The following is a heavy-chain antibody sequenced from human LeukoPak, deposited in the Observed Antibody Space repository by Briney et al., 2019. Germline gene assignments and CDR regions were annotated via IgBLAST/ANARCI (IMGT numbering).Heavy chain of an antibody. D-gene: IGHD6-13*01. J-gene: IGHJ6*03. V-gene: IGHV3-21*04. CDR2: ISSSSSYI. CDR1: GFTFSSYS. Sequence: GGSLRLSCAASGFTFSSYSMNWVRQAPGKGLEWVSSISSSSSYIYYADSVKGRFTISRDNAKNTLYLQMNSLRAEDTAVYYCAKCLSSSLYYMDVWGKGTTVTVSS. CDR3: AKCLSSSLYYMDV.